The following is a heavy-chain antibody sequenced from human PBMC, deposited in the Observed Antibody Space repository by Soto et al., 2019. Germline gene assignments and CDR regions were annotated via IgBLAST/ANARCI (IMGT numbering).Heavy chain of an antibody. Sequence: GGSLRLPFASSGFTFSSDGMHWFRRTAGNRPEWVAVIWYDGSNKYYAASVKGRFTISRDNSKNTLYLQMNSLRAEDTAVYYCARGTSSSWPYYYYYGMDVWGQGNTVTASS. D-gene: IGHD6-13*01. J-gene: IGHJ6*02. CDR3: ARGTSSSWPYYYYYGMDV. CDR2: IWYDGSNK. V-gene: IGHV3-33*01. CDR1: GFTFSSDG.